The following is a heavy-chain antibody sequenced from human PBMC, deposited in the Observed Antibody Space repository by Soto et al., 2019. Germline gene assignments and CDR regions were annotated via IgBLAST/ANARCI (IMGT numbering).Heavy chain of an antibody. J-gene: IGHJ3*02. V-gene: IGHV3-30*18. D-gene: IGHD3-22*01. Sequence: GGSLRLSCAASGFTFSSYGMHWVRQAPGKGLEWVAVISYDGSNKYYADSVKGRFTISRDNSKNTLYLQMNSLRAGDTAVYYCAKDLTYYYDSSGYPDAFDIWGQGTMVTVSS. CDR3: AKDLTYYYDSSGYPDAFDI. CDR2: ISYDGSNK. CDR1: GFTFSSYG.